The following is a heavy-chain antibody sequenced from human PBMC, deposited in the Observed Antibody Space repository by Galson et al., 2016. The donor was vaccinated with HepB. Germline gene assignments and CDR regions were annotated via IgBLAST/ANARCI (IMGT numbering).Heavy chain of an antibody. Sequence: SLRLSCAASGFSLKSFHMHWVRQAPGKGLEWVALVPNDGGNKQYADSVKGRFTISRDSSENTMHLQMNSLRVEDTALYYWSTDRGSPGAAAWFDPWGQGTLVTVSS. CDR3: STDRGSPGAAAWFDP. J-gene: IGHJ5*02. V-gene: IGHV3-30-3*01. CDR2: VPNDGGNK. CDR1: GFSLKSFH. D-gene: IGHD6-25*01.